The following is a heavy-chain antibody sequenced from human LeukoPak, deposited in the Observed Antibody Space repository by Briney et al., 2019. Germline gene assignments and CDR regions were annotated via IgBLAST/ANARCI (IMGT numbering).Heavy chain of an antibody. D-gene: IGHD4-17*01. CDR2: GRYGATT. CDR1: GCSISSTDSY. J-gene: IGHJ4*02. CDR3: ARHSLSARGDFNY. Sequence: SETLSLTCTVSGCSISSTDSYWGWIRQPPGKGLEWVGSGRYGATTYYNPSLKSRATISVDTSKNQSSMNLGTVTAADTAVYYCARHSLSARGDFNYWGQGSLVTVSS. V-gene: IGHV4-39*01.